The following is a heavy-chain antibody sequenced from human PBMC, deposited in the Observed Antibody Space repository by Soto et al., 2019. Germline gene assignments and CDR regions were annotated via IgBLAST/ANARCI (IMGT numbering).Heavy chain of an antibody. Sequence: QLQLQESGPGLVKPSETLSLTCTVSGGSISSSSYYWGWIRQPPGKGLEWIGSIYYSGSTYYNPSLKSRVTISVDTSKNQFSLKLSSVTAADTAVYYCARMGSPNAFDIWGQGTMVTVSS. CDR1: GGSISSSSYY. V-gene: IGHV4-39*01. CDR2: IYYSGST. D-gene: IGHD3-10*01. CDR3: ARMGSPNAFDI. J-gene: IGHJ3*02.